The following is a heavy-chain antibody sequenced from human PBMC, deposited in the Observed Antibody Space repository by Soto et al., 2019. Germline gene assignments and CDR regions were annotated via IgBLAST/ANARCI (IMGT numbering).Heavy chain of an antibody. CDR1: GGSISSYY. V-gene: IGHV4-59*01. J-gene: IGHJ6*02. Sequence: SETLSLTCTVSGGSISSYYWSWIRQPPGKGLEWIGYIYYSGSTNYNPSLKSRVTISVDTSKNQFSLKLSSVTAADTAVYYCARDAASESYYYDSSGYYYYYYGMDVWGQGTTVTVSS. CDR2: IYYSGST. D-gene: IGHD3-22*01. CDR3: ARDAASESYYYDSSGYYYYYYGMDV.